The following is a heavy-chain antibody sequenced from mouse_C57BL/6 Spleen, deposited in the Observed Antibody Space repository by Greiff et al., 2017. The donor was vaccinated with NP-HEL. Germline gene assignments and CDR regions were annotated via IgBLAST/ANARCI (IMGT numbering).Heavy chain of an antibody. Sequence: QVQLQQPGAELVRPGSSVKLSCKASGYTFTRYWLDWVKQRPGQGLEWIGNIYPSDSETHYNQKFKDKATLTVDKSSSTAYMQLSSLTSEDSAVYYCARSGDYGFDYWGQGTTLTVSS. D-gene: IGHD2-4*01. J-gene: IGHJ2*01. CDR1: GYTFTRYW. CDR3: ARSGDYGFDY. CDR2: IYPSDSET. V-gene: IGHV1-61*01.